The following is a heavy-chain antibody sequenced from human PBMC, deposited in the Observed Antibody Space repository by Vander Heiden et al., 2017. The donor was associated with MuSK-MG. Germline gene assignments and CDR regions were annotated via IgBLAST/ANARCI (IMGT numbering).Heavy chain of an antibody. CDR3: ARGTVTTSSFDS. V-gene: IGHV1-2*02. J-gene: IGHJ4*02. Sequence: TFTGYYIHWVRQAPGQGLEWMGWMNPDSGGTNYAQNFQGRLTMTRDTSISTAYMELSRLRSDDTAVYYCARGTVTTSSFDSWGQGTMVTVYS. D-gene: IGHD4-17*01. CDR1: TFTGYY. CDR2: MNPDSGGT.